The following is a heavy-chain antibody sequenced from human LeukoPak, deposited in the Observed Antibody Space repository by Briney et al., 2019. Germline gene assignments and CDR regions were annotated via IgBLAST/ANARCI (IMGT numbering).Heavy chain of an antibody. V-gene: IGHV3-11*04. D-gene: IGHD2-2*01. CDR1: GFTFSDYY. CDR2: ISSSGSTI. Sequence: GGSLSLSCAASGFTFSDYYMSWIRQAPGKGLEWVSYISSSGSTIYYADSVKGRFTISRDNAKNSLYLQMNSLRAEDTAVYYCARDHIVVVPAAVNKGEEYYYYYYMDVWGKGTTVTVSS. J-gene: IGHJ6*03. CDR3: ARDHIVVVPAAVNKGEEYYYYYYMDV.